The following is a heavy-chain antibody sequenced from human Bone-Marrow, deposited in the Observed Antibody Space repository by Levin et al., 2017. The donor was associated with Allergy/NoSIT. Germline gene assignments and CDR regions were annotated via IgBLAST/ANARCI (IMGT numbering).Heavy chain of an antibody. V-gene: IGHV4-30-4*01. D-gene: IGHD2-2*01. CDR1: GGSISSGDYY. J-gene: IGHJ4*02. CDR2: IYYSGST. Sequence: SETLSLTCTVSGGSISSGDYYWSWIRQPPGKGLEWIGYIYYSGSTYYNPSLKSRVTISVDTSKNQFSLKLSSVTAADTAVYYCASLPSKDYFDNWGQGTLVTVSS. CDR3: ASLPSKDYFDN.